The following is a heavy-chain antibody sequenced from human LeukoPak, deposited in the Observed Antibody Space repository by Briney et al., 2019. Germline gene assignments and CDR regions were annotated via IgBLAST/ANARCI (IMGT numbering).Heavy chain of an antibody. V-gene: IGHV3-23*01. CDR3: AHMTSFDY. CDR2: ISSSGDST. CDR1: GFAFSSRI. J-gene: IGHJ4*02. D-gene: IGHD4-11*01. Sequence: GGSLRLSCAASGFAFSSRIMSWVRQAPGEGLEWVSSISSSGDSTNYRDSVKGRFTISRDNSKNTLYLQMNSLRVEDTAAYYCAHMTSFDYWGQGSLVTVSS.